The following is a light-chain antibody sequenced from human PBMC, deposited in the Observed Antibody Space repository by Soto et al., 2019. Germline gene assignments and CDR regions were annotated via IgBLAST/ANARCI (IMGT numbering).Light chain of an antibody. V-gene: IGLV1-47*02. Sequence: QSVLTQSPSTSATPGQGVSISCSGAGSNIGTFYVSWYQHVPGTAPRLLIYANNQRPSGVPDRFSGSKSGTSASLAISGLRSEDEAYYYCTAWDDNLSAVVLGGGTK. CDR3: TAWDDNLSAVV. CDR1: GSNIGTFY. J-gene: IGLJ2*01. CDR2: ANN.